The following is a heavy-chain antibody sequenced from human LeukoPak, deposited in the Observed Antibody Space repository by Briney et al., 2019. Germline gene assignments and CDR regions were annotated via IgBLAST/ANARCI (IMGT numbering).Heavy chain of an antibody. CDR1: GYTFTGYY. J-gene: IGHJ5*02. Sequence: AASVKVSCKASGYTFTGYYMHWVRQAPGQGLEWMGWINPNSGGTNYAQKFQGRVTMTRDTSISTAYMELSGLRSDDTAVYYCARGVVVVVAATSVLDPWGQGTLVTVSS. D-gene: IGHD2-15*01. CDR2: INPNSGGT. CDR3: ARGVVVVVAATSVLDP. V-gene: IGHV1-2*02.